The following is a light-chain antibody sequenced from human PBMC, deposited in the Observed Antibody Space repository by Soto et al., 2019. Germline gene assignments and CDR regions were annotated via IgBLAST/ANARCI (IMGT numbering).Light chain of an antibody. CDR3: QQYNKCPLWT. V-gene: IGKV3-15*01. Sequence: EIVMTQSPATLSVSPGERATLSCRASQSISSNLAWYQQKLGQAPRLLIYGASTRATGIPARFSGSGSGTEFTLTISSLQYEDFAVYHCQQYNKCPLWTFGQGTKVEIK. J-gene: IGKJ1*01. CDR2: GAS. CDR1: QSISSN.